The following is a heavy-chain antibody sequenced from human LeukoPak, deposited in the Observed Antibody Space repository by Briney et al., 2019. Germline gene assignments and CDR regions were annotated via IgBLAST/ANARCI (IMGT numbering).Heavy chain of an antibody. CDR2: IMPILDIV. CDR3: ARDQGVAAAGVFDS. CDR1: GGTFRNYG. V-gene: IGHV1-69*04. D-gene: IGHD6-13*01. J-gene: IGHJ4*02. Sequence: ASVKVSCKASGGTFRNYGISWVRQAPGQGLEWMGRIMPILDIVNLAQRFQGRVTITADKSTTTAYMELNSLRSDDTAVYYCARDQGVAAAGVFDSWGQGTLVTVSS.